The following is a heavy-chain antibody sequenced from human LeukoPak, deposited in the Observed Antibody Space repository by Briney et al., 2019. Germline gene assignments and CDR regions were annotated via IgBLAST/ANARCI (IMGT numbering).Heavy chain of an antibody. CDR2: ISSSSSYI. D-gene: IGHD1-26*01. Sequence: GGSLRLSCAASGFTFSSYSMNWVRQAPGKGLEWVSSISSSSSYIYYADSVKGRFTISRDNAKNSLYLQMNSLRAGDTAVYYCAIGLVGATPAIWGQGTMVTVSS. CDR1: GFTFSSYS. CDR3: AIGLVGATPAI. V-gene: IGHV3-21*01. J-gene: IGHJ3*02.